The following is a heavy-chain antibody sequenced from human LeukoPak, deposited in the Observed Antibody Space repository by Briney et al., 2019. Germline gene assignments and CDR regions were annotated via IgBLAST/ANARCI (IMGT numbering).Heavy chain of an antibody. CDR1: GGSISSSSYY. V-gene: IGHV4-39*01. J-gene: IGHJ4*02. CDR3: ARQGDGYNKGDFDY. Sequence: PSEILSLTCTVSGGSISSSSYYWGWIRQPPGKGLEWIGLIYCSGSTSHNPSLKSRVTLSVDASKNQFSLKLSSVTAADTAVYYCARQGDGYNKGDFDYWGQGTLVT. CDR2: IYCSGST. D-gene: IGHD5-24*01.